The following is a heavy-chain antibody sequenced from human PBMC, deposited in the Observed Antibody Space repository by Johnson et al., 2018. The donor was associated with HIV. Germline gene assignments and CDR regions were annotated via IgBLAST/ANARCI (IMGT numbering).Heavy chain of an antibody. CDR3: ATYNYWSSYAFDI. Sequence: QVQLVESGGGVVQPGRSLRLSCAASGFTFSSYGMHWVRQAPGKGLEWVSVIYSRGGSYYVDSVRGRFTISRDTSKRMLYLPMDSLTAEDTAVYYCATYNYWSSYAFDIWGQGTTVTVSS. V-gene: IGHV3-NL1*01. J-gene: IGHJ3*02. D-gene: IGHD3-3*01. CDR1: GFTFSSYG. CDR2: IYSRGGS.